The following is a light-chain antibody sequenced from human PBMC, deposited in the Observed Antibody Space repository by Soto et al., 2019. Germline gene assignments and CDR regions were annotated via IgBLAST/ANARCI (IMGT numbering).Light chain of an antibody. CDR1: ETISTY. J-gene: IGKJ4*01. V-gene: IGKV1-39*01. CDR2: AAS. Sequence: DIEMTQSPSSLSASVGDKVTITCRAGETISTYLNWYQQRPGEAPKLLIYAASSLQSGVPSRFSGSGSGTDFTLTINSLQPEDVATYYCQQSYSTPTFGRGTKVEIK. CDR3: QQSYSTPT.